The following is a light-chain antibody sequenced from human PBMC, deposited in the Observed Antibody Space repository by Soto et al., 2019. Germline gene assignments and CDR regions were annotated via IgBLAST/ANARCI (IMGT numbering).Light chain of an antibody. V-gene: IGKV3-20*01. CDR3: QHYGNSPPGT. J-gene: IGKJ1*01. CDR2: GVS. Sequence: EIVLTQSPGTLSLSPGDTATLSCRASQSFSSSYLAWYQHKPGQAPKLLLYGVSARAAGIPDRFSGSGFGTDFTLTISRLEPEDFAVYYCQHYGNSPPGTFGQGTKLE. CDR1: QSFSSSY.